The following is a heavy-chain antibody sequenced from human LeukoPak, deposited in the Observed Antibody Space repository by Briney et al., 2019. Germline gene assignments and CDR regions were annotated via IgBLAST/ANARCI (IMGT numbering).Heavy chain of an antibody. CDR2: ISAYNGNT. Sequence: ASVKVSCKASGYTFTSYGISWVRQALGQGLEWMGWISAYNGNTNYAQKLQGRVTMTTDTSTSTAYMELRSLRSDDTAVYYCARDPRILWELLYFDYSGQGTLVTVSS. V-gene: IGHV1-18*01. J-gene: IGHJ4*02. CDR3: ARDPRILWELLYFDY. CDR1: GYTFTSYG. D-gene: IGHD1-26*01.